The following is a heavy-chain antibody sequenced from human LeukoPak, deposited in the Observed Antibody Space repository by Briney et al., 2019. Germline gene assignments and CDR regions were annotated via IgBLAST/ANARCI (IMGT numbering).Heavy chain of an antibody. CDR2: IYYSGST. Sequence: NPSETLSLTCTVSGGSISSYYWSWIRQPPGKGLEWIGYIYYSGSTNYNPSLKSRVTISVDTSKNQFSLKLSSVTAADTAVYYCARTYCSGGSCYHTSAFDPWGQGTLVTVSS. CDR3: ARTYCSGGSCYHTSAFDP. J-gene: IGHJ5*02. V-gene: IGHV4-59*01. CDR1: GGSISSYY. D-gene: IGHD2-15*01.